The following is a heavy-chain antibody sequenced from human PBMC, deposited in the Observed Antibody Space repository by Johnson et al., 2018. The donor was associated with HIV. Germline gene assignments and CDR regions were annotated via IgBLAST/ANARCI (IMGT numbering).Heavy chain of an antibody. V-gene: IGHV3-7*01. D-gene: IGHD2-8*02. CDR1: GFTFSSYW. J-gene: IGHJ3*02. CDR3: ARGDSCTAVVCYDEPFDI. Sequence: MLLVESGGGLVQPGGSLRLSCAASGFTFSSYWMSWVRQAPGKGLEWVANIKQDGSEKYYVDSVKGRFTISRDNAKNSLYLQMNSLRAEDTAVYYCARGDSCTAVVCYDEPFDIWGQGTMVTVSS. CDR2: IKQDGSEK.